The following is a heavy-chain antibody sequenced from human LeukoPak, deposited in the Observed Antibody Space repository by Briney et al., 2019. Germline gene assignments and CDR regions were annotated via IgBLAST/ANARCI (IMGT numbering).Heavy chain of an antibody. V-gene: IGHV4-34*01. CDR1: GGSFSAYY. D-gene: IGHD6-13*01. CDR2: VNHSGSV. CDR3: ARQSDSSTWSFDY. Sequence: SETLSLTCAVYGGSFSAYYWSWIRQPPGKGLEWIGEVNHSGSVHYNPSLKRRVTISLDTSKDQFSLKLSSVTAADTAVYYCARQSDSSTWSFDYWGQGTLVTVSS. J-gene: IGHJ4*02.